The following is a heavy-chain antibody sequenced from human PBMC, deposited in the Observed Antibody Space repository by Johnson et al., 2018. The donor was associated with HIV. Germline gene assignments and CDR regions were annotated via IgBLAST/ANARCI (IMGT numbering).Heavy chain of an antibody. CDR2: IRYDGNSK. Sequence: QVQLVESGGGVVRPGRSLRLSCAACEFTFSTYGIHWVRQAPGKGLEWVAFIRYDGNSKYYIDSVKGRFTVSRDNSKNTLYLQMKSLRPEDTAVYYCAKESKWESRTPHAFDMWGQGTMVTVSS. CDR1: EFTFSTYG. J-gene: IGHJ3*02. D-gene: IGHD1-26*01. CDR3: AKESKWESRTPHAFDM. V-gene: IGHV3-30*02.